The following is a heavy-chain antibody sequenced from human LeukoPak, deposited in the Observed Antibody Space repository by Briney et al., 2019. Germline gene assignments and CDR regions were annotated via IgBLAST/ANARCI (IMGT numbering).Heavy chain of an antibody. Sequence: PGGSLRLSCAASGLTFSSYSMNWVSQAPGKGLEWVSSISSSSSYIYYADSVKCRFTISRYNAKNSLYLQMNSLRAEDTAVYYCADSGSYEWGQGTLVTVSS. CDR1: GLTFSSYS. V-gene: IGHV3-21*01. D-gene: IGHD1-26*01. J-gene: IGHJ4*02. CDR3: ADSGSYE. CDR2: ISSSSSYI.